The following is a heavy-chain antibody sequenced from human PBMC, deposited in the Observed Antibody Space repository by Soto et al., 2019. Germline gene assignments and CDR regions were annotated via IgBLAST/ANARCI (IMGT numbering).Heavy chain of an antibody. CDR2: IISIFGTA. V-gene: IGHV1-69*13. CDR3: ASRAQYSSSWYRGFDY. J-gene: IGHJ4*02. D-gene: IGHD6-13*01. Sequence: SVKVSCKASGGTFSSYAITWVRQAPGQGLEWMGGIISIFGTANYAQKFQGRVTITADESTSTAYMELSSLRSEDTAVYYCASRAQYSSSWYRGFDYWGQGTLVTVSS. CDR1: GGTFSSYA.